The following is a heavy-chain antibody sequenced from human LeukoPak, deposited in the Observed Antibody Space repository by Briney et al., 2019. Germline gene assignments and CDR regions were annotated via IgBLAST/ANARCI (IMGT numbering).Heavy chain of an antibody. V-gene: IGHV1-2*02. CDR2: INPNSGVT. CDR3: ASGFMGYDRGGYYDDAFDI. CDR1: GYTFTDYY. Sequence: ASVKVSCKASGYTFTDYYMHWVRQAPGQGLEWMGWINPNSGVTNYAQKFQGRVAMTRDTSISTAYMELSRLRSDDTAVYYCASGFMGYDRGGYYDDAFDIWGQGTTVTVSS. D-gene: IGHD3-22*01. J-gene: IGHJ3*02.